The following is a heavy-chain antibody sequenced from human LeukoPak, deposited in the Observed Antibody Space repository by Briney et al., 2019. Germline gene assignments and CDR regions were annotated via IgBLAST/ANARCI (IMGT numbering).Heavy chain of an antibody. CDR1: GFTFSSYW. CDR3: ARVKRFGAWSVYYFDY. D-gene: IGHD3-10*01. J-gene: IGHJ4*02. CDR2: INTDGSST. Sequence: GGSLRLSCAASGFTFSSYWMHWVRQAPGKGLVWVSRINTDGSSTSYADSVKGRFTISRDNAKNTLYLQMNSLRAEDTAVYYCARVKRFGAWSVYYFDYWGQGTLVTVSS. V-gene: IGHV3-74*01.